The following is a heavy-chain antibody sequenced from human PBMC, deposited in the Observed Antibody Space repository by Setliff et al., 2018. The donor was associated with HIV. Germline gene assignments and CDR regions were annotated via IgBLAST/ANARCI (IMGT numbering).Heavy chain of an antibody. CDR1: GYSFTKYE. J-gene: IGHJ3*02. CDR3: AHMATQWDGFDI. CDR2: VSPSIGNS. Sequence: ASVKVSCKASGYSFTKYEINWVRQAPGQGLEWLGWVSPSIGNSDFAQKFKGRISLTTDTSIRTAYMELRGLKSDDTAVYFCAHMATQWDGFDIWGQGTMVTVSS. D-gene: IGHD2-8*01. V-gene: IGHV1-8*01.